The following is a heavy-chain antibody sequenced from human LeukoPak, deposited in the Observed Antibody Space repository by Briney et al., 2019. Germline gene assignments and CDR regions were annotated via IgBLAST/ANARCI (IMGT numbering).Heavy chain of an antibody. CDR2: IYYSGST. CDR3: VALFRPTGLFDP. CDR1: GGSISSYY. D-gene: IGHD2-21*01. Sequence: PSETLSLTCTVSGGSISSYYWSRIRQPPGKGLEWIGYIYYSGSTNYNPSLKSRVTISVDTSKNQFSLKLSSVTAADTAVYYCVALFRPTGLFDPWGQGTLVTVSS. V-gene: IGHV4-59*08. J-gene: IGHJ5*02.